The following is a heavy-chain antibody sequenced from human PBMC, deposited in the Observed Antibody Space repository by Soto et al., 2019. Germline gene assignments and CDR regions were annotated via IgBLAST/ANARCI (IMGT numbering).Heavy chain of an antibody. CDR3: ARDYGYCSGGSCYSHAFDI. J-gene: IGHJ3*02. V-gene: IGHV4-31*03. CDR1: GGSISSGGYY. CDR2: IYYSGST. D-gene: IGHD2-15*01. Sequence: SETLSLTCTVSGGSISSGGYYWSWIRQHPGKGLEWIGYIYYSGSTYYNPSLKSRVTISVDTSKNQFSLKLSSVTAADTAVYYCARDYGYCSGGSCYSHAFDIWGQGTMVTVSS.